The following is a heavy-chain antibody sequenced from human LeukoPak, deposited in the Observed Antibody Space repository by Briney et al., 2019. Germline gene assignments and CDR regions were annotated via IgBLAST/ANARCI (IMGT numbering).Heavy chain of an antibody. CDR3: ARHKGGSLTFDF. CDR1: GGSISYSY. V-gene: IGHV4-59*08. J-gene: IGHJ4*02. Sequence: SETLSLTCTVSGGSISYSYWSWIRQPPGKGLEWIGYIYYDGTTHYNPSLKSRLTLSLDTSNNQFSLKLSSVTAADTAVYYCARHKGGSLTFDFWGQGTLVTVSS. CDR2: IYYDGTT. D-gene: IGHD1-26*01.